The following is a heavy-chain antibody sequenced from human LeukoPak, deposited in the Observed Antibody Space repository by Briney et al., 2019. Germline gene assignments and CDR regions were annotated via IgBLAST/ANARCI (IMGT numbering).Heavy chain of an antibody. CDR2: IYYSGST. CDR3: AKFRSGWYYFDC. V-gene: IGHV4-59*01. D-gene: IGHD6-19*01. CDR1: GGSISSSY. J-gene: IGHJ4*02. Sequence: PSETLSLTCTVSGGSISSSYWSWIRQPPGKGLEWIAYIYYSGSTNYNPSLKSRVTISVDTSKNQFSLKLSSVTAADTAVYYCAKFRSGWYYFDCWGQGTLVTVSS.